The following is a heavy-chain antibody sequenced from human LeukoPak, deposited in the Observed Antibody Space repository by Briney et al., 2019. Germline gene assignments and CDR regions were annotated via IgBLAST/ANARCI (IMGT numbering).Heavy chain of an antibody. V-gene: IGHV3-30*02. Sequence: GGSLRLSCAASGFTFSSYGMHWVRQAPGKGLEWVAFIRYDGSNKYYADSVKGRFTISRDNSKNTLYLQMNSLRAEDTAVYYCASADPDGSGSFYWGQGTLVTVSS. D-gene: IGHD3-10*01. CDR3: ASADPDGSGSFY. J-gene: IGHJ4*02. CDR1: GFTFSSYG. CDR2: IRYDGSNK.